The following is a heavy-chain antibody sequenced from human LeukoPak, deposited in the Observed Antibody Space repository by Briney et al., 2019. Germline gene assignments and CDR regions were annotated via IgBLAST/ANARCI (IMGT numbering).Heavy chain of an antibody. CDR3: ARGPRFLSSSWYPQYYYYYGMDV. Sequence: GASVKVSCKASGYTFTGYYMHWVRQAPGQGLEWMGWINPNSGGTNYAQKFQGRVTMTRNTSISTAYMELSSLRSEDTAVYYCARGPRFLSSSWYPQYYYYYGMDVWGQGTTVTVSS. J-gene: IGHJ6*02. V-gene: IGHV1-2*02. D-gene: IGHD6-13*01. CDR2: INPNSGGT. CDR1: GYTFTGYY.